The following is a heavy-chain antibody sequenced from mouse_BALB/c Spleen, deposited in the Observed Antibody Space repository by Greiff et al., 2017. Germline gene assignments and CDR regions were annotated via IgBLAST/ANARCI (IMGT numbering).Heavy chain of an antibody. CDR2: IDPENGDT. CDR3: NAGNDNQFDY. D-gene: IGHD1-3*01. J-gene: IGHJ2*01. V-gene: IGHV14-4*02. Sequence: EVQLQQSGAELVRSGVSVKLSCTASGFNFTDYYMHWVKQRPEQGLEWIGWIDPENGDTEYAPKFQGKATMTADTSSNTAYLQLSSLTSEDTAVYYCNAGNDNQFDYWGQGTTLTVSS. CDR1: GFNFTDYY.